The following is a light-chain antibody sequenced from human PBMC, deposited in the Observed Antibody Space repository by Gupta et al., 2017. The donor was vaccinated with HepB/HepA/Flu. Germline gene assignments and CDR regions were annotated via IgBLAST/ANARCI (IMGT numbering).Light chain of an antibody. J-gene: IGKJ5*01. CDR2: AAS. Sequence: DLLMPPSPSSLSASVGDRVTITCRASQSISSYLNWYQQKPGKAPKLLIYAASSLQSGVPSRFSGSGSGTEFTLTISSLQPEDFATYYCQQSNSYARTFGQGTRLEIK. CDR3: QQSNSYART. V-gene: IGKV1-39*01. CDR1: QSISSY.